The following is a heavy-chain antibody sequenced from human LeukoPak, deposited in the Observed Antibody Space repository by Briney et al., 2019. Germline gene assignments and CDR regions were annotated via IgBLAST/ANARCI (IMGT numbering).Heavy chain of an antibody. CDR1: GFTFSSYG. V-gene: IGHV3-33*01. Sequence: GGSLRLSCAASGFTFSSYGMHWVRQAPGKGLEWVAVIWYDGSNKYYADSVKGRFTISRDNSKNTLYLQMNSLRAEDTAVYYCARSRLRFPLGYWGQGTLVTVSS. D-gene: IGHD5-12*01. J-gene: IGHJ4*02. CDR3: ARSRLRFPLGY. CDR2: IWYDGSNK.